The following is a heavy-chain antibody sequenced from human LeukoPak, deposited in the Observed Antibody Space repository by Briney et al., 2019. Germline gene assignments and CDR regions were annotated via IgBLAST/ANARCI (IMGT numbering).Heavy chain of an antibody. D-gene: IGHD3-10*02. V-gene: IGHV4-4*07. Sequence: SETLSLTCTVSGGSITTDYWNWLRQPAGKGLEWIGRIYTTGETKYNPSLKSRVTISVDTSKNQFSLKLSSVTAADTAVYYCARSDYYVDDIWGQGTMVTVSS. CDR3: ARSDYYVDDI. CDR2: IYTTGET. CDR1: GGSITTDY. J-gene: IGHJ3*02.